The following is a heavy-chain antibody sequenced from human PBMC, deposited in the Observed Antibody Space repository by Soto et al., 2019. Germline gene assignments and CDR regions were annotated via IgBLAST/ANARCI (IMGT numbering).Heavy chain of an antibody. CDR2: IYYSGST. J-gene: IGHJ4*02. Sequence: QVQLQESGPGLVKPSQTLSLTCTVSGGSISSGGHYWSWIRQPPGKGLGWIGYIYYSGSTYYDPSLKSRGTISVDTSKNPFLRKLSSVTAADTAVYLCVRKPSIWGQLTLGSVSA. V-gene: IGHV4-31*03. CDR1: GGSISSGGHY. CDR3: VRKPSI.